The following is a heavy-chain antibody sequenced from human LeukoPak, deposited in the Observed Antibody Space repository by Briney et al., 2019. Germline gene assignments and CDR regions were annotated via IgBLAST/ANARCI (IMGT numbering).Heavy chain of an antibody. CDR2: MTPNSGNT. D-gene: IGHD2-21*02. CDR1: GYTFTSNY. Sequence: GASVKVSCKASGYTFTSNYIHWVRQAPGQGLEWMAWMTPNSGNTGHEQKFQGRLTMTRDISISTAYMELSSLRSEDTAVYYCAFCGGDCGGAFDVWGQGTTVTVSS. CDR3: AFCGGDCGGAFDV. J-gene: IGHJ3*01. V-gene: IGHV1-8*02.